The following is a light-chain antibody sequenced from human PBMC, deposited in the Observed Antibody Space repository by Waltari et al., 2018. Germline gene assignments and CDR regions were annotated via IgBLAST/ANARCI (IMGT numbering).Light chain of an antibody. CDR2: GDK. J-gene: IGLJ3*02. Sequence: SYVLTQPPSVSVAPGQPAKTTWDEGNIERQSVKWYQPKPGQAPILIAFGDKNRPSGIPARFSGSNSGNTATLTITRVEAGDEADYYCQLWDPKSDDPVFGGGTKLTVL. V-gene: IGLV3-21*02. CDR3: QLWDPKSDDPV. CDR1: NIERQS.